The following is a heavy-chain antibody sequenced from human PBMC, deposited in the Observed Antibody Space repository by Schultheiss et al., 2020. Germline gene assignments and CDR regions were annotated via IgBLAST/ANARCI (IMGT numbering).Heavy chain of an antibody. Sequence: ASVKVSCKASGYTFTSYDINWVRQATGQGLEWMGWINPNSGGTNYAQKFQGRVTMTRDTSISTAYMELSRLRSDDTAVYYCARDPTWGGLDVWGQGTTVTVSS. V-gene: IGHV1-2*02. D-gene: IGHD3-10*01. CDR3: ARDPTWGGLDV. J-gene: IGHJ6*02. CDR1: GYTFTSYD. CDR2: INPNSGGT.